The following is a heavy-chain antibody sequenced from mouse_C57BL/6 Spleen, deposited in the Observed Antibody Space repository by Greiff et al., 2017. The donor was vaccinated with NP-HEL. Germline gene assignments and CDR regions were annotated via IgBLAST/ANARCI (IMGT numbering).Heavy chain of an antibody. Sequence: EVQLVESGGGLVQPGGSLKLSCAASGIDFSRYWMSWVRRAPGKGLEWIGEINPDSSTINYAPSLKDKFIISRDNAKNTLYLQMSKVRSEDTALYYCARPRIYYGNYDWYFDVWGTGTTVTVSS. D-gene: IGHD2-1*01. V-gene: IGHV4-1*01. J-gene: IGHJ1*03. CDR2: INPDSSTI. CDR1: GIDFSRYW. CDR3: ARPRIYYGNYDWYFDV.